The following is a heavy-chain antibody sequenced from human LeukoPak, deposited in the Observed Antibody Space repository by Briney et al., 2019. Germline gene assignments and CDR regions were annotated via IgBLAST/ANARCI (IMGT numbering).Heavy chain of an antibody. CDR1: GFTFSSYW. J-gene: IGHJ3*02. CDR2: INSDGRST. V-gene: IGHV3-74*01. D-gene: IGHD2-8*01. Sequence: PRGALRLSCAASGFTFSSYWMHWVRQAPGGGLVWVSRINSDGRSTSYADSVKGRFTISRDNSKNTLYLQMNSLRAEDTAVYYCARDMSKLYPGTRDAFDIWGQGTMVTVSS. CDR3: ARDMSKLYPGTRDAFDI.